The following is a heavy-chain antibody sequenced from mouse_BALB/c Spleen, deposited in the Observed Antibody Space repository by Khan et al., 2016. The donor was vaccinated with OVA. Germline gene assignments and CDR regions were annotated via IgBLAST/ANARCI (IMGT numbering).Heavy chain of an antibody. D-gene: IGHD1-1*01. CDR3: ARIYRSDFDY. CDR2: INPHIGET. Sequence: VQLQQSGPELVKPGASVKISCKASGYSFTGYFMNWVMPSHGKSLEWIGRINPHIGETFYNQKFKGKATLTVDESSSTAHMELRSLASEDSAVYYCARIYRSDFDYWGQGTTLTVSS. CDR1: GYSFTGYF. J-gene: IGHJ2*01. V-gene: IGHV1-20*02.